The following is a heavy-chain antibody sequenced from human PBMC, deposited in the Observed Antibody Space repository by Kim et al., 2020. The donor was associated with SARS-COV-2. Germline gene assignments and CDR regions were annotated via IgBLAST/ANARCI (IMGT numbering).Heavy chain of an antibody. CDR1: GGSISSSNW. J-gene: IGHJ4*02. D-gene: IGHD5-18*01. CDR3: ASSGGYSYGRGLDY. Sequence: SETLSLTCAVSGGSISSSNWWSWVRQPPGKGLEWIGEIYHSGSTNYNPSLKSRVTISVDKSKNQFSLKLSSVTAADTAVYYCASSGGYSYGRGLDYWGQGTLVTVSS. V-gene: IGHV4-4*02. CDR2: IYHSGST.